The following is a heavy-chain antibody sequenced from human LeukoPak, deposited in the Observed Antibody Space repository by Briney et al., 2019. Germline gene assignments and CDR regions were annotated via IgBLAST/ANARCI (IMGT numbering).Heavy chain of an antibody. CDR2: ISSSSSYI. CDR3: ARDPKYSSSWYGYYYGMDV. V-gene: IGHV3-21*01. CDR1: GFTFSSYS. J-gene: IGHJ6*02. Sequence: GGSLRLSCAAPGFTFSSYSMNWVRQAPGKGLEWVSSISSSSSYIYYADSVKGRFTISRDNAKNSLYLQMNSLRAEDTAVYYCARDPKYSSSWYGYYYGMDVWGQGTTVTVSS. D-gene: IGHD6-13*01.